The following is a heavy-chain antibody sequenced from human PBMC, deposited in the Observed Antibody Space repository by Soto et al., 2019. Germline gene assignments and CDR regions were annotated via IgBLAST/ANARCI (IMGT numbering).Heavy chain of an antibody. D-gene: IGHD5-12*01. CDR3: ARERVGSGYDPNLDF. CDR1: GGSFSGYY. Sequence: SETLSLTCAVYGGSFSGYYWSWIRQPPGKGLEWIGEINHSGSTNYNPSLKSRVTISVDTSKNQFSLKLSSVTAADTAVYYCARERVGSGYDPNLDFWGQGTPVTVSS. CDR2: INHSGST. V-gene: IGHV4-34*01. J-gene: IGHJ4*02.